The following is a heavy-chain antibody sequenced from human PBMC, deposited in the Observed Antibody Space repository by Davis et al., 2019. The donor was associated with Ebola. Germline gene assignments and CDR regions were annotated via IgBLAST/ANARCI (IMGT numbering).Heavy chain of an antibody. CDR2: IKGKTDGGTT. D-gene: IGHD2-2*01. V-gene: IGHV3-15*01. Sequence: GESLKISCAASGFTFSNAWMSWVRQAPGKGLEWVGRIKGKTDGGTTDYAAPVKGRVTISRDDSKNTLYLQMSSLKTEDTAVYYCTADVVPAATRGVYYYYYYMDVWGKGTTVTVSS. CDR1: GFTFSNAW. J-gene: IGHJ6*03. CDR3: TADVVPAATRGVYYYYYYMDV.